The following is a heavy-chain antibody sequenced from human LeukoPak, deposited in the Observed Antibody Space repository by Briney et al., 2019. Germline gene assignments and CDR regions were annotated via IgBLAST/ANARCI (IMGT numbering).Heavy chain of an antibody. CDR2: IKKDGSDK. V-gene: IGHV3-7*03. D-gene: IGHD5-18*01. CDR3: ARQRGYSYGYNDY. J-gene: IGHJ4*02. CDR1: GFTFSNYW. Sequence: GGSLGLSCVASGFTFSNYWMSWVRQAPGKGLEWVANIKKDGSDKYYVDSVEGRFTISKDNAKNSLYLQMNSLRAEDMAVYYCARQRGYSYGYNDYWGQGTLVTVSS.